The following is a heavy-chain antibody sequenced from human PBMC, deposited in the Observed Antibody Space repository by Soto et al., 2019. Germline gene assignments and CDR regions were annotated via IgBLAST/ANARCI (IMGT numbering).Heavy chain of an antibody. CDR1: GGTFSSYA. J-gene: IGHJ3*02. V-gene: IGHV1-69*13. CDR2: IIPIFGTA. Sequence: SVKVSCKASGGTFSSYAISWVRQAPGQGLEWMGGIIPIFGTANYAQKFQGRVTITADESTSTAYMELSSLRSEDTAVYYCARLWIQLWLRTHDAFDIWGQGKMVTV. CDR3: ARLWIQLWLRTHDAFDI. D-gene: IGHD5-18*01.